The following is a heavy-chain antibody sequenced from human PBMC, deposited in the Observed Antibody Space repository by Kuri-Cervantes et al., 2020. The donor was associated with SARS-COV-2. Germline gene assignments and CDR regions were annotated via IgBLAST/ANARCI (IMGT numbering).Heavy chain of an antibody. CDR3: ARDGIDIVVGNDAFDI. Sequence: ASVKVSCKASGYTFTSYGISWVRQAPGQGLEWMGWISAYNGNTNYAQKLQGRVTMTTDTSTSTASMELRSLRSDDTAVYYCARDGIDIVVGNDAFDIWGQGTMVTVSS. CDR1: GYTFTSYG. V-gene: IGHV1-18*01. CDR2: ISAYNGNT. D-gene: IGHD2-2*01. J-gene: IGHJ3*02.